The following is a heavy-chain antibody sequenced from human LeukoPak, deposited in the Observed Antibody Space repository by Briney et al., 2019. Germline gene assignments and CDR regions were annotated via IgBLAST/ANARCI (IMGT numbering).Heavy chain of an antibody. Sequence: SETLSLTCAVHGGSLSDYYWGWIRQSPGKGLEWIGEINHSGTTNYNPSLTSRVTISLDTSNSQFSLKLSSVTAADTAMYYCARAAGFMGVWGKGTTVTVSS. CDR1: GGSLSDYY. CDR3: ARAAGFMGV. V-gene: IGHV4-34*01. J-gene: IGHJ6*04. CDR2: INHSGTT.